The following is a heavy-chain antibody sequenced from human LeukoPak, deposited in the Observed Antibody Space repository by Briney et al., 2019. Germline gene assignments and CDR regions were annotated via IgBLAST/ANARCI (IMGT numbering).Heavy chain of an antibody. CDR3: ARGMTNPFDY. Sequence: GGSLRLSCAASGFTVSTNDMSWVRQAPGKGLEWVSVIYSGGSTYYADSVKGRFTISRHNSENTLYLQMNSLRAEDTAVYYCARGMTNPFDYWGQGTLVTVSS. J-gene: IGHJ4*02. V-gene: IGHV3-53*04. CDR2: IYSGGST. D-gene: IGHD4-11*01. CDR1: GFTVSTND.